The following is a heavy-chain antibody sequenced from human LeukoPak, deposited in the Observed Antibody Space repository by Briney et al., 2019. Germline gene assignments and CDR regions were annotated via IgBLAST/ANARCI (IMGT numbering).Heavy chain of an antibody. Sequence: ASVKVSCKASGYTFTSYYMHWVRQAPGQGLEWMGIINPSGGSTSYAQKFQGRVTMTRDTSTSTVYMELSSLRSEDTAVYYCARGYYDSYYYYYGMDVWGQGTTVTVSS. CDR1: GYTFTSYY. D-gene: IGHD3-22*01. CDR2: INPSGGST. CDR3: ARGYYDSYYYYYGMDV. V-gene: IGHV1-46*01. J-gene: IGHJ6*02.